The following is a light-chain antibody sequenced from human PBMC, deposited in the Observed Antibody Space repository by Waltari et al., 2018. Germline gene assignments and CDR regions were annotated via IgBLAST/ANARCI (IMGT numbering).Light chain of an antibody. Sequence: IVMTQSPLSLPVTPGEPASISCRSSQGLLHSNGYNSLDWYLQKPGQSPQLLIYLGSNRASGVPDRFSGSGSGTDFTLKISRVEAEDVGVYYCMQALQTPWTFGQGTKVEIK. CDR2: LGS. V-gene: IGKV2-28*01. CDR3: MQALQTPWT. CDR1: QGLLHSNGYNS. J-gene: IGKJ1*01.